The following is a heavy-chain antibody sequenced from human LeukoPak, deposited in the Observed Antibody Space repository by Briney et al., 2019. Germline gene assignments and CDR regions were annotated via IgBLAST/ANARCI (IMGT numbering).Heavy chain of an antibody. CDR3: ARALWLWEIARSRYGMDV. J-gene: IGHJ6*04. Sequence: SQTLSLTCTVSGGSISSGDYYWSWIRQPPGKGLVWIGYIYYSGSTYYNPPLKSRVTISVDTSKNQFSLKLSSVTAADTAVYYCARALWLWEIARSRYGMDVWGKGTTVTVSS. V-gene: IGHV4-30-4*01. CDR2: IYYSGST. D-gene: IGHD3-10*01. CDR1: GGSISSGDYY.